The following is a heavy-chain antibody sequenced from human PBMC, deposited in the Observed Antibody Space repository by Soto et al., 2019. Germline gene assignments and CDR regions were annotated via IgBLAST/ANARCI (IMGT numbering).Heavy chain of an antibody. J-gene: IGHJ4*02. D-gene: IGHD6-19*01. CDR1: GGSISSYY. Sequence: QVQLQESGPGLVKPSETLSLTCTVSGGSISSYYWSWIRQPPGKGLEWIGYIYYSGSTNYNPSLTLRVTISVDTSKNQFSLKLSSVTAADTAVYYCARGAYSSGWARYFDYWGQGTLVTVSS. V-gene: IGHV4-59*08. CDR3: ARGAYSSGWARYFDY. CDR2: IYYSGST.